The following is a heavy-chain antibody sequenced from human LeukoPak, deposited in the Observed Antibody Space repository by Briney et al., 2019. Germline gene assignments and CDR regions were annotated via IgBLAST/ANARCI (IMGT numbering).Heavy chain of an antibody. CDR1: GFTFDDYA. V-gene: IGHV3-21*01. CDR2: ISSSSSYI. J-gene: IGHJ4*02. D-gene: IGHD2-15*01. Sequence: GGSLRLSCAASGFTFDDYAMNWVRQAPGKGLEWVSSISSSSSYIYYADSVKGRFTISRDNAKNSLYLQMNSLRAEDTAVYYCARDRYQGPFVVVVAATLKGFDYWGQGTLVTVSS. CDR3: ARDRYQGPFVVVVAATLKGFDY.